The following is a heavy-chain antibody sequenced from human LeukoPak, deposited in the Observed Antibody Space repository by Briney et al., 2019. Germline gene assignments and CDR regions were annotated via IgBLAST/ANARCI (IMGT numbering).Heavy chain of an antibody. J-gene: IGHJ3*02. Sequence: PSETLSLTCTVSGGSISNYYWSWIRQPPGEGLEWIGYIYYSGSTDYNPSLKSRVSISVDTSKNHFSLKLSSVTAADTAVYYCARGPTAPYVFDIWGQGTMVTISS. CDR3: ARGPTAPYVFDI. D-gene: IGHD4-11*01. V-gene: IGHV4-59*01. CDR2: IYYSGST. CDR1: GGSISNYY.